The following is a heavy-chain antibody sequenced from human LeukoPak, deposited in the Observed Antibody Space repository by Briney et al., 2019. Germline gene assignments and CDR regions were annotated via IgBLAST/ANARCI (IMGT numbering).Heavy chain of an antibody. D-gene: IGHD2-15*01. CDR1: GGSINSIYW. CDR2: IYYSGST. V-gene: IGHV4-4*02. J-gene: IGHJ5*02. Sequence: SETLSLTCAVSGGSINSIYWWSWVRQPPGKGLEWIGYIYYSGSTNYNPSLKSRVTISVDTSKNQFSLKLSSVTAADTAVYYCARCCGGSQYNWFDPWGQGTLVTVSS. CDR3: ARCCGGSQYNWFDP.